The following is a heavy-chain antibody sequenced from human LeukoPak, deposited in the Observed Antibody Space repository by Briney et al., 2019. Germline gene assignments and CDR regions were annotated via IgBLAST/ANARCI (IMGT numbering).Heavy chain of an antibody. CDR2: IYYSGST. D-gene: IGHD1-14*01. V-gene: IGHV4-61*01. Sequence: SETLSLTCTVSGGSISSSSYYWSWIRQPPGKGLEWIGYIYYSGSTNYNPSLKSRVTISVDTSKNQFSLKLSPVTAADTAVYYCARDGGSGYYYYYMDVWGKGTTVTISS. CDR3: ARDGGSGYYYYYMDV. CDR1: GGSISSSSYY. J-gene: IGHJ6*03.